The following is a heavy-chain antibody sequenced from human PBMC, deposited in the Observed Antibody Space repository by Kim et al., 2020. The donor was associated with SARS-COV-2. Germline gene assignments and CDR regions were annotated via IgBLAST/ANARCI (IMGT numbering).Heavy chain of an antibody. J-gene: IGHJ6*02. CDR3: TSGLGDYCGGDCYSRV. Sequence: PVKGRLTISRDNSKNTLYLQMSSLKTEDTAVYYCTSGLGDYCGGDCYSRVWGLGTTVTVSS. D-gene: IGHD2-21*02. V-gene: IGHV3-15*01.